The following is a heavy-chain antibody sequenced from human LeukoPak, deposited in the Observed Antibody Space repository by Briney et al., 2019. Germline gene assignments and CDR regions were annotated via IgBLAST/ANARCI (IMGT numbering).Heavy chain of an antibody. V-gene: IGHV3-23*01. CDR2: ISGSGGST. D-gene: IGHD6-19*01. Sequence: GGSLRLSCAASGFTFSSYAMSWVRQAPGKGLEWVSAISGSGGSTYYADSVKGRFTISRDNSKNTLYLQMNSLRAEGTAVYYCAKDQLVAVAGTTDYWGQGTLVTVSS. CDR1: GFTFSSYA. J-gene: IGHJ4*02. CDR3: AKDQLVAVAGTTDY.